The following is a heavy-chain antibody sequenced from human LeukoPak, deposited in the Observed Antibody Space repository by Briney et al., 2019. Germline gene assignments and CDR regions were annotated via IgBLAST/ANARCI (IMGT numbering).Heavy chain of an antibody. CDR2: ISPYNGNT. V-gene: IGHV1-18*04. Sequence: ASVKVSCKASGYTFTNYGLSWVRQAPGQGPEWMGWISPYNGNTIYAQKFQGRVTMTTDTSTSTAYMDLRSLISDDTAVFYCARVSPHNAFDIWGQGTMVTVSS. J-gene: IGHJ3*02. CDR3: ARVSPHNAFDI. CDR1: GYTFTNYG.